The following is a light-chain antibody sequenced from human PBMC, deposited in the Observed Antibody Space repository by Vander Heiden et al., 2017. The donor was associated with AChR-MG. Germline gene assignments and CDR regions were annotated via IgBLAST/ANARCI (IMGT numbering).Light chain of an antibody. V-gene: IGLV4-69*01. Sequence: QLVLTQSPSASASLGASVKLTCPLSRGRRSSAIPSHQQLTEKGARYLRKGIIDGTHSKGDVIPDRFSGSSSGAERYLTISSLQSEDEADYYCQTWGTGVLVWGGGAKLNV. CDR2: GIIDGTH. CDR3: QTWGTGVLV. J-gene: IGLJ3*02. CDR1: RGRRSSA.